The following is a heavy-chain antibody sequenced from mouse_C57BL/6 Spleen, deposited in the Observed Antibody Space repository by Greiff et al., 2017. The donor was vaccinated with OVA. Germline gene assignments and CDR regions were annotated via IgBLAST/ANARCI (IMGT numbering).Heavy chain of an antibody. Sequence: QVQLQQSGAELVRPGTSVKVSCKASGYAFTNYLIEWVKQRPGQGLEWIGVINPGSGGTNYNEKFKGKATLTADKSSSTAYMQLSSLTSEDSAVYFCARGESGAMDYWGQGTSVTVSS. D-gene: IGHD4-1*01. CDR3: ARGESGAMDY. CDR1: GYAFTNYL. V-gene: IGHV1-54*01. J-gene: IGHJ4*01. CDR2: INPGSGGT.